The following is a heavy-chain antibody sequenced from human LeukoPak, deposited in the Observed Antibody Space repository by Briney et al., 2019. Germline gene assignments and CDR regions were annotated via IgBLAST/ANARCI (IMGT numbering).Heavy chain of an antibody. CDR3: ARRGLSASYYYYYYGMDV. CDR1: GGTFSSYA. J-gene: IGHJ6*02. CDR2: IIPILGIA. Sequence: SVKVSCKASGGTFSSYAISWVRQAPGQGLEWMGRIIPILGIANYAQKSQGRVTITADKSTSTAYMELSSLRSEDTAVYYCARRGLSASYYYYYYGMDVWGQGTTVTVSS. V-gene: IGHV1-69*04. D-gene: IGHD3-16*01.